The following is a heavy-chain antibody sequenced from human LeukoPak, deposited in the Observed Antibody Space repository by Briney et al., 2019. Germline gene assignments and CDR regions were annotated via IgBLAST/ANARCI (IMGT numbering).Heavy chain of an antibody. J-gene: IGHJ4*02. CDR2: IYSGGTT. D-gene: IGHD3-10*01. CDR1: GFTVSTNY. CDR3: AREKAPYGSGLDY. Sequence: GGSLRLSCAASGFTVSTNYMSWVRQAPGKGLEWVSVIYSGGTTYNADSVKGRFTISRDNSKNTLSLQMNSLRAEDTAVNYCAREKAPYGSGLDYWGQGTLVTVSS. V-gene: IGHV3-66*01.